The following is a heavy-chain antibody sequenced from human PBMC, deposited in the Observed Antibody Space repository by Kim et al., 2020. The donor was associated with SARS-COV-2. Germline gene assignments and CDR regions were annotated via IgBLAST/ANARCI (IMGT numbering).Heavy chain of an antibody. Sequence: ASVKVSCKASGYTFTSYYMHWVRQAPGQGLEWMGIINPSGGSTSYAQKFQGRVTMTRDTSTSTVYMELSSLRSEDTAVYYCARGKTPAPDYDFWSGQHHQSSGDYYMDVWGKGTRVTVS. V-gene: IGHV1-46*01. CDR3: ARGKTPAPDYDFWSGQHHQSSGDYYMDV. D-gene: IGHD3-3*01. CDR1: GYTFTSYY. CDR2: INPSGGST. J-gene: IGHJ6*03.